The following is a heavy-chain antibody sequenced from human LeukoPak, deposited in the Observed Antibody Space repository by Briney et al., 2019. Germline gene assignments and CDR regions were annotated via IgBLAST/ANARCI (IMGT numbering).Heavy chain of an antibody. Sequence: SETLSLTCAVSGGSISSGGYSWSWIRQPPGKGLEWIGYIYHSGSTYYNPSLKSRVTISVDRSKNQFSLKLSSVTAADTAVYYCARDHYSYYGMDVWGQGTTVTVSS. J-gene: IGHJ6*02. V-gene: IGHV4-30-2*01. CDR2: IYHSGST. CDR1: GGSISSGGYS. CDR3: ARDHYSYYGMDV.